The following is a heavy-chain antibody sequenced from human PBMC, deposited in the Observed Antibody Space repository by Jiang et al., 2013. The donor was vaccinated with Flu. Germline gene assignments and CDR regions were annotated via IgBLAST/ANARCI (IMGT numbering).Heavy chain of an antibody. CDR1: GDSISSYY. Sequence: GSGLVKPSETLSLTCSVSGDSISSYYWTWIRQPPGKGLEWIGYIYYSGSTNYNPSLKSRVIISVDTSQNQFSLKLSSVTAADTAVYYCVRVRGWYDPFDYWGQGILVTVSS. CDR2: IYYSGST. J-gene: IGHJ4*02. CDR3: VRVRGWYDPFDY. V-gene: IGHV4-59*13. D-gene: IGHD6-19*01.